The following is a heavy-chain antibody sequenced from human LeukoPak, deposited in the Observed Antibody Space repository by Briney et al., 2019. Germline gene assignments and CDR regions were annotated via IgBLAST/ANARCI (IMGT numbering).Heavy chain of an antibody. J-gene: IGHJ6*03. D-gene: IGHD6-13*01. CDR2: IYTSGST. CDR3: ARDSAAAGYYYYYYMDV. CDR1: GGSISSYY. Sequence: SETLSLTCTVSGGSISSYYWSWIRQPAGKGLEWIGRIYTSGSTNYNPSLKSRVTMSVDTSKNQFSLKLSSVTAADTAVYYCARDSAAAGYYYYYYMDVWGKGTTATVSS. V-gene: IGHV4-4*07.